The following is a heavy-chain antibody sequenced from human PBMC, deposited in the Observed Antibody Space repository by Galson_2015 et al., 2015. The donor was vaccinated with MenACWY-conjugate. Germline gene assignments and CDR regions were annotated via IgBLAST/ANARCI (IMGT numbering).Heavy chain of an antibody. V-gene: IGHV3-7*03. J-gene: IGHJ3*01. D-gene: IGHD4-17*01. CDR1: GFPLSGYW. CDR2: IKQDGSEK. Sequence: LRLSCAASGFPLSGYWMAWVRQAPGQGLEWVANIKQDGSEKYYVDSVKGRFTISRDNAKNSLYLEMNSLRAEDTAVYYCARDHPSTYGIAWDLFELWGQGTMVTVSS. CDR3: ARDHPSTYGIAWDLFEL.